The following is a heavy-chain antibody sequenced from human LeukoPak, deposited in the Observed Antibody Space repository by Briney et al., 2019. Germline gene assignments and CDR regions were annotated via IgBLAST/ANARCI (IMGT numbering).Heavy chain of an antibody. Sequence: PGRSLRLSCAASGFTFSSYGMHWVRQAPGKGLEWVAVILNDGSQEKYADSVKGRFTISRDNSKNTLFLQMNSLRAEDTAVYYCARDDALGDNASDIWGQGTMVTVSS. CDR2: ILNDGSQE. V-gene: IGHV3-33*01. CDR1: GFTFSSYG. J-gene: IGHJ3*02. CDR3: ARDDALGDNASDI. D-gene: IGHD3-16*01.